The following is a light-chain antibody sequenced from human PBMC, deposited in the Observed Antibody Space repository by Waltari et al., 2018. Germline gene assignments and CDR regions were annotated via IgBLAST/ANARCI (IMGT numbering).Light chain of an antibody. CDR3: QQYYSTPYT. CDR2: WAS. CDR1: QSVLYSSNNQNY. V-gene: IGKV4-1*01. J-gene: IGKJ2*01. Sequence: DIVMTQSPNSLAGSLGERATINCKSRQSVLYSSNNQNYLAWFQQKPGQPPHLLIYWASTRESGVPDRFSGSGSGTDFTLTISSLQAEDVAVYYCQQYYSTPYTFGQGTKLEIK.